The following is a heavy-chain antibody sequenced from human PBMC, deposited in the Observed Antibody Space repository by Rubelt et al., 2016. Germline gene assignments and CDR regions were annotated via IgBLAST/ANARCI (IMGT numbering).Heavy chain of an antibody. D-gene: IGHD6-13*01. CDR3: VRARGSSWYFQH. J-gene: IGHJ1*01. CDR2: INAGNGNT. Sequence: LEWMGWINAGNGNTKYSQKFQGRVTITRDTSASTAYMELSSLRSEDTAVYYCVRARGSSWYFQHWGQGTLVTVSS. V-gene: IGHV1-3*01.